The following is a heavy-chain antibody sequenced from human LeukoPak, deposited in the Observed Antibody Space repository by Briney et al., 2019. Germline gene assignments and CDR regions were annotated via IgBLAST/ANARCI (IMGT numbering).Heavy chain of an antibody. D-gene: IGHD2-2*01. CDR1: GGTFSSYA. Sequence: SVKVSCKASGGTFSSYAISGVRQAPGQGLEWMGRIIPILGIANYAQKFQGRVTITADKSTSTAYMELSRLRSEDTAVYYCAREGYCSSTSCYANWFDPWGQGTLVTVSS. CDR3: AREGYCSSTSCYANWFDP. CDR2: IIPILGIA. V-gene: IGHV1-69*04. J-gene: IGHJ5*02.